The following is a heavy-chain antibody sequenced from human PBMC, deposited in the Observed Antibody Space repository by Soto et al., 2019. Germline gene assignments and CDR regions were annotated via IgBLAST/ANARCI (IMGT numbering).Heavy chain of an antibody. CDR2: IYYSGST. Sequence: LETLSLTCTVSGGSISSSSYYWGWIRQPPGKGLEWIGSIYYSGSTYYNPSLKSRVTISVDTSKNQFSLKLSSVTAADTAVYYCAIPPFGRLGELSSPGDYYGMDVWGQGTTVTVSS. CDR1: GGSISSSSYY. D-gene: IGHD3-16*02. CDR3: AIPPFGRLGELSSPGDYYGMDV. J-gene: IGHJ6*02. V-gene: IGHV4-39*01.